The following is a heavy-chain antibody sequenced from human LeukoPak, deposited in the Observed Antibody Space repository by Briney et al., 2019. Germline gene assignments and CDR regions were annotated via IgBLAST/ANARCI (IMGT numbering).Heavy chain of an antibody. V-gene: IGHV4-34*01. CDR3: AGKPERHCYGNRCSSSSFDH. J-gene: IGHJ4*02. CDR1: GGYFTVYY. D-gene: IGHD3-16*01. CDR2: MHHSGSA. Sequence: SETLSLTCAVDGGYFTVYYWSWIRQSPGKGLEWIGEMHHSGSANYNPPLKSRVTISIDTSNNRVSLKLNSVTAADTAVYYCAGKPERHCYGNRCSSSSFDHWGQGALVTVSS.